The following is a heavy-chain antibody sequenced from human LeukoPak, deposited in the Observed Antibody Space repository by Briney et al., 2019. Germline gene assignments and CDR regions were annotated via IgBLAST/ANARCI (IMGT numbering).Heavy chain of an antibody. CDR2: INPGSGYT. Sequence: ASVKVSCKTSGDTFTTHGIDWVRQAPGQGLEWMGWINPGSGYTKYSEKFQGRVTFTRDTDATTAYLEVNNLRSEDTAVYYCARHGRSIIWSGVPDNWFDPWGQGTLVTVSS. CDR1: GDTFTTHG. V-gene: IGHV1-3*01. D-gene: IGHD3-10*01. J-gene: IGHJ5*02. CDR3: ARHGRSIIWSGVPDNWFDP.